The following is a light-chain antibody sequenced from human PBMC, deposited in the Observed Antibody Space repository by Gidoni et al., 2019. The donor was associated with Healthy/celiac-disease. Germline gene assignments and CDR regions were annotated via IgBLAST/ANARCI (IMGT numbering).Light chain of an antibody. V-gene: IGKV4-1*01. Sequence: DIVMTQSPDSLAVSLGERATINCKSSQSVLYSSNNKNYLARYQQKQVQPPKLLIYLASTRESGVPDRFSGSGSGTDFTLTISSLQAEDVSVYYCQQYYSTLYTFGQGTKLEIK. CDR2: LAS. CDR1: QSVLYSSNNKNY. J-gene: IGKJ2*01. CDR3: QQYYSTLYT.